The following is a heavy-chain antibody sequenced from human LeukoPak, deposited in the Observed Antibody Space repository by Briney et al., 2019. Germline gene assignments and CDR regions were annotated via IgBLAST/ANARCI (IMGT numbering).Heavy chain of an antibody. D-gene: IGHD1-26*01. J-gene: IGHJ4*02. Sequence: ASVKVSCKASGYTFTSYYMHWVRQAPGQGLEWMGIINPSGGSTSHAQKFQGRVTMTRDTSTSTVYMELSSLRSEDTAVYYCARSLWEQQTFGYWGQGTLVTVSS. CDR1: GYTFTSYY. CDR3: ARSLWEQQTFGY. CDR2: INPSGGST. V-gene: IGHV1-46*01.